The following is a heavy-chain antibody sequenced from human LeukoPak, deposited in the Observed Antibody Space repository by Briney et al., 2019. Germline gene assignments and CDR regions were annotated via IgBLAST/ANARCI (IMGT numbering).Heavy chain of an antibody. CDR3: TRDSNSREFDC. V-gene: IGHV3-33*01. Sequence: PGGSLRLSCVASGFTFSGYGMHWVRQAPGKGLEWVAVVWANGNNKYYAESVKGRFTISRDNSKNTLYLQLNSLRDEDTALYYCTRDSNSREFDCWGQGTLVTVS. J-gene: IGHJ4*02. CDR2: VWANGNNK. CDR1: GFTFSGYG. D-gene: IGHD2-8*01.